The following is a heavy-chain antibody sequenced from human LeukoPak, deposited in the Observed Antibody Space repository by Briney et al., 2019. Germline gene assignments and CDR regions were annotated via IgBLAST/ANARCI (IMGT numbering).Heavy chain of an antibody. V-gene: IGHV1-46*01. D-gene: IGHD6-13*01. CDR2: INPSGGST. Sequence: ASVKVPCKASGYTFTSYYMHWVRQAPGQGLEWMGIINPSGGSTSYAQKFQGRVTMTRDTSTSTVYMELSSLRSEDTAVYYCARGYSSSWFSGDYYGMDVWGQGTTVTVSS. J-gene: IGHJ6*02. CDR1: GYTFTSYY. CDR3: ARGYSSSWFSGDYYGMDV.